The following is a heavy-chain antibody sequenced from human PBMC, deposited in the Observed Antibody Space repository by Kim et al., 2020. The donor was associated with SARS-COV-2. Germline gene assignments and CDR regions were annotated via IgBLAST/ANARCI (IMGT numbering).Heavy chain of an antibody. CDR3: ARTGGVAAAGTVY. V-gene: IGHV3-7*01. D-gene: IGHD6-13*01. CDR2: IKQDGSES. CDR1: GFTFSSYW. Sequence: GGSLRLSCAASGFTFSSYWMSWVRQAPGKGLEWVANIKQDGSESYYVDSLKGRFTISRDNAKNSLYLQMNSLRAEDTAVYYCARTGGVAAAGTVYWGQGTLVTVSS. J-gene: IGHJ4*02.